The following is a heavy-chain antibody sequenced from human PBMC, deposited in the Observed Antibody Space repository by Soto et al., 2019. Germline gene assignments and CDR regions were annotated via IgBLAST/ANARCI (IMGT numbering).Heavy chain of an antibody. CDR3: ARHGQWLGPNC. CDR1: GYSFTNYW. Sequence: GESLKISCQVSGYSFTNYWISWVRQMPGKGLEWMGRIDPSDSYTDYSPSFQGHVTISSDKSISTAYLQWSSLKALDTAMYYCARHGQWLGPNCWGQGTLVTVSS. J-gene: IGHJ4*02. D-gene: IGHD6-19*01. V-gene: IGHV5-10-1*01. CDR2: IDPSDSYT.